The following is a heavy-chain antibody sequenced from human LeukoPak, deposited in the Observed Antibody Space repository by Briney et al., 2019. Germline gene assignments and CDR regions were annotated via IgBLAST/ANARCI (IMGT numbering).Heavy chain of an antibody. CDR2: IYTTGRT. Sequence: SETLSLTCAVSGVSIRSYWWSWVRKPAGQGLEWIGRIYTTGRTNYSPSFQSRVTMSIDMSSKQFSLTLSSVTAADTAVYYCARSGYTISAYHSDFWGEGAPVTVSS. V-gene: IGHV4-4*07. D-gene: IGHD5-18*01. J-gene: IGHJ4*02. CDR1: GVSIRSYW. CDR3: ARSGYTISAYHSDF.